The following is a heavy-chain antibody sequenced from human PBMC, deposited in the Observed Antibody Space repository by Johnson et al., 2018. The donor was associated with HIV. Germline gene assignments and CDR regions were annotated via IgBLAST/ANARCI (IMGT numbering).Heavy chain of an antibody. J-gene: IGHJ3*02. CDR1: GFTFSSYG. CDR3: ARDFQWLEAFDI. V-gene: IGHV3-33*01. D-gene: IGHD6-19*01. Sequence: QVQLVESGGGVVQPGRSLRLSCAASGFTFSSYGMHWVRQAPGKGLEWVAVIWYDGSNKYYADYVKGRFTISRDNSKNTLYLQMNSLRPEDTGIYYCARDFQWLEAFDIWGQGTMVTVSS. CDR2: IWYDGSNK.